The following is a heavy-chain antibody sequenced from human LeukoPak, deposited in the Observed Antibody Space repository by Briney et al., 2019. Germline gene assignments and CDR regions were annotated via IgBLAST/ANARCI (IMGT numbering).Heavy chain of an antibody. Sequence: GGSLRLSCAASGFTLSSYAMHWVRQAPGKGLEWVAVISYDGSNKYYADSVKGRFTISRDNSKNTLYLQMNSLRAEDTAVYYCARDTAVAGTGRWFDPWGQGTLSPSPQ. J-gene: IGHJ5*02. CDR3: ARDTAVAGTGRWFDP. CDR2: ISYDGSNK. D-gene: IGHD6-19*01. CDR1: GFTLSSYA. V-gene: IGHV3-30*04.